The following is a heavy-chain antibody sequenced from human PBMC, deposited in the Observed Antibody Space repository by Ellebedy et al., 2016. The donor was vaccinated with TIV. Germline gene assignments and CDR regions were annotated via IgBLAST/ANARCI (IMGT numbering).Heavy chain of an antibody. Sequence: SETLSLTXTVSGGSISSSSYYWGWIRQPPGKGLEWIGSIYYSGSTYYNPSLKSRVTISVDTSKNQFSLKLSSVTAADTAVYYCAADPRWLQFGRPDYWGQGTLVTVSS. CDR1: GGSISSSSYY. D-gene: IGHD5-24*01. CDR3: AADPRWLQFGRPDY. CDR2: IYYSGST. J-gene: IGHJ4*02. V-gene: IGHV4-39*01.